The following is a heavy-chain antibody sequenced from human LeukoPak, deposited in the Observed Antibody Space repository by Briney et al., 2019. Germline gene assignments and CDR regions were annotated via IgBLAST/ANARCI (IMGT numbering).Heavy chain of an antibody. Sequence: PSDTLSLTCTIAGGPLSCYHGRWIRQPPGKGPALIGYIYYSGSTNYNPSLKSRVTISVDTSKNQFSLKLSSVTAADTAVYYCARGFDRVPMVHYFDYWGQGTLVTVSS. CDR2: IYYSGST. CDR1: GGPLSCYH. V-gene: IGHV4-59*01. CDR3: ARGFDRVPMVHYFDY. D-gene: IGHD2-8*01. J-gene: IGHJ4*02.